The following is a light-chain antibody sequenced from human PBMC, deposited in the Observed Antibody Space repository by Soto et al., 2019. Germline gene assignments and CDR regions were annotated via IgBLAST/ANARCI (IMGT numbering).Light chain of an antibody. CDR2: KAS. V-gene: IGKV1-5*03. Sequence: DIQMTQSPSALSASVGDRVTITCRASQRISTWLAWYQQKPGKAPRLLIYKASSLQSGVPSRFSSSGSGTEVTLTITSLQPDDFATYSCQQYDSYSPVTFGQGTTLEIK. J-gene: IGKJ2*01. CDR1: QRISTW. CDR3: QQYDSYSPVT.